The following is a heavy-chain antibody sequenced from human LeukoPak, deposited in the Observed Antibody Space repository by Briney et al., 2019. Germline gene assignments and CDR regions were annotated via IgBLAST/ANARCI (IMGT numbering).Heavy chain of an antibody. V-gene: IGHV3-53*01. J-gene: IGHJ4*02. Sequence: PGGSLRLSCAASGFTFSDYYMSWIRQAPGKGLEWVSVIYSGGSTYYADSVKGRFTISRDNSKNTLYLQMNSLRAEGTAVYYCARRLWLDYWGQGTLVTVSS. CDR2: IYSGGST. CDR3: ARRLWLDY. D-gene: IGHD5-18*01. CDR1: GFTFSDYY.